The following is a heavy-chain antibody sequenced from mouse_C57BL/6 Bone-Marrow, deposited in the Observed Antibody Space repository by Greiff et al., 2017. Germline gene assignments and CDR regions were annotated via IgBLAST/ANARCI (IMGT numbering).Heavy chain of an antibody. V-gene: IGHV14-4*01. CDR1: GFNITDDW. CDR3: TSGDYYGSSLAWVSD. Sequence: EVQLQQSGAELVRPGASVKMSCKASGFNITDDWMTWVKQRPGQGLEWIGGIDPGNGGTDYTAKFQGKATITADTSSNTAYLQLSSLTSEDTAVYYCTSGDYYGSSLAWVSDWGQGTLVTVAA. CDR2: IDPGNGGT. J-gene: IGHJ3*01. D-gene: IGHD1-1*01.